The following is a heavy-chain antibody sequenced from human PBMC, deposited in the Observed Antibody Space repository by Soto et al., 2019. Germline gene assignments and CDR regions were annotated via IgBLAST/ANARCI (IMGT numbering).Heavy chain of an antibody. D-gene: IGHD2-15*01. CDR3: ARDNEGCSGGSCYFPTDY. CDR2: IWYDGSNK. V-gene: IGHV3-33*01. Sequence: PGGSLRLSCAASGFTFSSYGMHWVRQAPGKGLEWVAVIWYDGSNKYYADSVKGRFTISRDNSKNTLYLQMNSLRAEDTAVYYCARDNEGCSGGSCYFPTDYWGQGTLVTVSS. CDR1: GFTFSSYG. J-gene: IGHJ4*02.